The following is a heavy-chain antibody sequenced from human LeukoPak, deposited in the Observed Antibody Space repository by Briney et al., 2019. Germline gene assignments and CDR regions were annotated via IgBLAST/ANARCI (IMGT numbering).Heavy chain of an antibody. CDR3: ARGGDY. CDR2: IWYDGSNT. CDR1: GFTFSSYG. V-gene: IGHV3-33*01. Sequence: GGSLRLSCSASGFTFSSYGMHWVRPAPGKGLEWVAVIWYDGSNTYYADPVKGRFTISRDNSKNTLYLQMTSLRAEDTAVYYCARGGDYWGQGTLVTVSS. J-gene: IGHJ4*02.